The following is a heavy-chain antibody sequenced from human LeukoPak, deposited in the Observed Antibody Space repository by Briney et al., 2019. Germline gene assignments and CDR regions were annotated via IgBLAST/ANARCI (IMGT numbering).Heavy chain of an antibody. CDR1: GGSISSYY. CDR2: IYYSGST. CDR3: ARTVNGWYADY. J-gene: IGHJ4*02. Sequence: SETLSLTCTVSGGSISSYYWSWIRQPPGKGLEWIGYIYYSGSTNYDPSLKSRVTISVDTSKNQFSLKLSSVTAADTAVYYCARTVNGWYADYWGQGTLVTVSS. D-gene: IGHD6-19*01. V-gene: IGHV4-59*01.